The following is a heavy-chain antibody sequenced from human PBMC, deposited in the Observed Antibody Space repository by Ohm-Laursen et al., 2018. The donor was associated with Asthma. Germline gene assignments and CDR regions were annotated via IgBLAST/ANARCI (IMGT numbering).Heavy chain of an antibody. J-gene: IGHJ5*02. CDR2: ISTASSFI. Sequence: GSLRLSCAASGYTFSRYSVHWVRQIPGKGLEWVASISTASSFIYYADSVRGRFTTSRDNAKNSLYLQMNSLRAEDTAVYYCARGVVRGVNTGWFDPWGQGTLVTVSS. CDR1: GYTFSRYS. V-gene: IGHV3-21*01. D-gene: IGHD3-10*01. CDR3: ARGVVRGVNTGWFDP.